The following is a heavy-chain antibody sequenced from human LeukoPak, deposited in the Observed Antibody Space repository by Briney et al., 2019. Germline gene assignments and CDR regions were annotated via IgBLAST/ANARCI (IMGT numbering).Heavy chain of an antibody. J-gene: IGHJ3*02. CDR2: ISYDGSNK. D-gene: IGHD3-9*01. Sequence: GGSLRLSCAASGFIFTDYWMNWVRQAPGKGLEWVAVISYDGSNKYYADSVKGRFTISRDDSKNTLYLQMNSLRAEDTAVYYCVRDGVLLRYFDWSSPGIWGQGTMVTVSS. CDR3: VRDGVLLRYFDWSSPGI. CDR1: GFIFTDYW. V-gene: IGHV3-30-3*01.